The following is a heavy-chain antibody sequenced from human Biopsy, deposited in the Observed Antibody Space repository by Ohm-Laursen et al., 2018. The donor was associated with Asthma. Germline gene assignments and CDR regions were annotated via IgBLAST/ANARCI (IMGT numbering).Heavy chain of an antibody. V-gene: IGHV4-39*01. CDR3: VRGSSSWHHGPFHYYYGLDV. D-gene: IGHD6-13*01. CDR2: IYYSGTT. CDR1: GGSMTPTSHY. J-gene: IGHJ6*02. Sequence: GTLSLTWPVSGGSMTPTSHYWDWIRQPPGKGLEWIGSIYYSGTTYYNPSLESRVTVSADTSKNQFSLKLTSVTAADTAVYYCVRGSSSWHHGPFHYYYGLDVWGQGTTATVSS.